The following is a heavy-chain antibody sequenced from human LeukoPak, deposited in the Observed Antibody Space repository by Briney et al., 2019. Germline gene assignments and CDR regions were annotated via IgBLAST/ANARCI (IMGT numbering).Heavy chain of an antibody. Sequence: PGGSLRLSCTASGFTFSDHAMHWVRQAPGKGLEWVTVISYHARDQFYADSVKGRFTVSRDNSRNTLYLQMNSLRAEDSAVYYCAAQPCINGICYLDYWGQEPWSPSPQ. V-gene: IGHV3-30*04. CDR3: AAQPCINGICYLDY. J-gene: IGHJ4*01. CDR1: GFTFSDHA. D-gene: IGHD2-8*01. CDR2: ISYHARDQ.